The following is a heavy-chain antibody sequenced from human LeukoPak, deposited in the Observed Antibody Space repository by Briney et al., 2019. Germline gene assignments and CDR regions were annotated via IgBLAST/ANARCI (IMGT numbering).Heavy chain of an antibody. J-gene: IGHJ6*02. CDR1: GFTFSSYG. V-gene: IGHV3-30*18. Sequence: PGGSLRLSCAASGFTFSSYGMHWVRQVPGKGLEWVAVISYDGSNKYYADSVKGRFTISRDNSKNTLYLQMNSLRAEDTAVYYCAKGGTTVTYYYGMDVWGQGTTVTVSS. CDR2: ISYDGSNK. CDR3: AKGGTTVTYYYGMDV. D-gene: IGHD4-17*01.